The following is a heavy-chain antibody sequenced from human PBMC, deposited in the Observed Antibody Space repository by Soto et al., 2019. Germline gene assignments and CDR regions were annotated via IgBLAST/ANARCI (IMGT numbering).Heavy chain of an antibody. V-gene: IGHV3-21*01. CDR2: ISSSSSYI. CDR1: GFTFSSYS. D-gene: IGHD3-9*01. Sequence: PGGSLRLSCAASGFTFSSYSMNWVRQAPGKGLEWVSSISSSSSYIYYADSVKGRFTISRDNAKNSLYLQMNSLRAEDTAVYYCARNFDWLLFFDYWGQGTLVTVSS. CDR3: ARNFDWLLFFDY. J-gene: IGHJ4*02.